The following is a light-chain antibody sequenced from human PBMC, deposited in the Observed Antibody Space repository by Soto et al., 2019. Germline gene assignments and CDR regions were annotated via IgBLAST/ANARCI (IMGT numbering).Light chain of an antibody. CDR3: QQYNNYFWA. CDR2: HAS. CDR1: QSISSY. J-gene: IGKJ1*01. V-gene: IGKV1-5*01. Sequence: DIQMTQSPSSLSASVGDRVTITCRASQSISSYLNWYQQKPGTAPKVLIYHASNLQSGVPSRFSGSGSGTEFTLTISSLQPDDLATYYCQQYNNYFWAFGQGTKVDIK.